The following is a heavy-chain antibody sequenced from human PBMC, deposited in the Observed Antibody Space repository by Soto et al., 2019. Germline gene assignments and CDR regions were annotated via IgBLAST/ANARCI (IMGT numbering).Heavy chain of an antibody. CDR3: ARMETFGSLNWFDP. V-gene: IGHV1-2*02. D-gene: IGHD3-16*01. Sequence: QVQLVQSGAEVGKPGASVKLSCKASGYSFITSYIHWVRQAPGRGPEWMGWINPNSGGSDGRKYAQKFQGRVTMTRDISIATAYMKLSSLRSDDTAIYYCARMETFGSLNWFDPWGQGTLVTVSS. CDR2: INPNSGGSDGR. J-gene: IGHJ5*02. CDR1: GYSFITSY.